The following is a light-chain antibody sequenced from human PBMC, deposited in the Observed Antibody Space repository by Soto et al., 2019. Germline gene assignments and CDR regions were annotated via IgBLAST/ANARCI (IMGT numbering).Light chain of an antibody. CDR2: GAS. CDR1: QSVSSK. Sequence: EIMMKHSPATLSVTKRERATLSCRASQSVSSKLAWYQQKPGQAPRLLMYGASTRATGIPARFSGSGSGTEFTLTICSLQPEDFATYYCQQSYITPISFCQGRRLEI. V-gene: IGKV3-15*01. J-gene: IGKJ5*01. CDR3: QQSYITPIS.